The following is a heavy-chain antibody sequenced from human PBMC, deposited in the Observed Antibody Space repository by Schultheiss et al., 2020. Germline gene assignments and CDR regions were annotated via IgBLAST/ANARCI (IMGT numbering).Heavy chain of an antibody. V-gene: IGHV4-34*01. Sequence: SQTLSLTCAVYGGSFSGHYWGWIRQPPGKGLEWIGEINQSGSTNYNPSLKSRVTISLDTSKNQFSLKLSSVTAADTAMYYCARAKYSSSWYRDWGQGTLVTVSS. CDR3: ARAKYSSSWYRD. CDR2: INQSGST. J-gene: IGHJ4*02. D-gene: IGHD6-13*01. CDR1: GGSFSGHY.